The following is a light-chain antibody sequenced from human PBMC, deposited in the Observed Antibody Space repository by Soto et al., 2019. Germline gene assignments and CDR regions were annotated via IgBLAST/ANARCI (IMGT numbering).Light chain of an antibody. V-gene: IGKV3-20*01. Sequence: IVLTQSPGTLSLSPGERATLSCTASQSVNSIYLAWYQQKGGQPPRLLIYGASSGATGIPDRFSGSGSGTDFTLTITRLEPEDFAVYYCQQYGTTPITFGQGTRLEIK. CDR2: GAS. J-gene: IGKJ5*01. CDR3: QQYGTTPIT. CDR1: QSVNSIY.